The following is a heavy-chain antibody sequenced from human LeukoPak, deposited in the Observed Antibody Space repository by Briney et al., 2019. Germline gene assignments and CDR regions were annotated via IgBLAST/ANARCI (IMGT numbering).Heavy chain of an antibody. CDR2: ISAYNGNT. J-gene: IGHJ5*02. Sequence: ASVKVSCKASGYTFTSYGISWVRQAPGQGLEWMGWISAYNGNTNYAQKLQGRVTMTTDTSTSTAYMELRSLRSDDTAVYYCARADVTPTGVVPTGFDPWGQGTLVTVSS. CDR1: GYTFTSYG. V-gene: IGHV1-18*01. D-gene: IGHD4-23*01. CDR3: ARADVTPTGVVPTGFDP.